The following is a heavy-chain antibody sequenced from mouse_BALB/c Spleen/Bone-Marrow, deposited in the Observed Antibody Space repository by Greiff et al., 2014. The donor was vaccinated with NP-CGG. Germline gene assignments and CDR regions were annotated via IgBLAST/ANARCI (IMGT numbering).Heavy chain of an antibody. CDR1: GFNIKDTY. Sequence: EVKLQESGAELVKPGASVKLSCTASGFNIKDTYMHWVKQRPEQGLEWIGRIDPANGNTKYDPKFQGKATITADTSSNTAYLQLSSLTSEDTAVYYCSRGYYDYDLDYWGQGTTLIVSS. CDR2: IDPANGNT. J-gene: IGHJ2*01. V-gene: IGHV14-3*02. CDR3: SRGYYDYDLDY. D-gene: IGHD2-4*01.